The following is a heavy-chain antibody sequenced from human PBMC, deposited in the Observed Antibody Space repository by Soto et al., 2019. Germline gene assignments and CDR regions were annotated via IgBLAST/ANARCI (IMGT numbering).Heavy chain of an antibody. CDR1: GDTIISSNC. D-gene: IGHD4-17*01. J-gene: IGHJ4*02. CDR2: IYYSGTT. V-gene: IGHV4-28*01. Sequence: SETLSLTCAVSGDTIISSNCWGWIRQTPGKGLEWIGYIYYSGTTYYNPSLKSRVTMSVDTSKNQFSLKLTSVTAVDTAVYYYAIREVHGAIDYWVQGPLVTVSS. CDR3: AIREVHGAIDY.